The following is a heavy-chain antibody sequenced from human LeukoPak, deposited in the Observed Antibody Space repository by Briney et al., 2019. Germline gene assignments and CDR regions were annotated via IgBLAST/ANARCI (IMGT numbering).Heavy chain of an antibody. Sequence: ETQSLTRAVRAGSISSSSYCWGWIRQPPGKGLEWIGNIYCSGSTYYNPSLKSRVTISVDTSKSQFSLKVSSVTAADTAVYYCARHSGKFGELLIDYWGQGTLGTVSS. CDR1: AGSISSSSYC. CDR2: IYCSGST. CDR3: ARHSGKFGELLIDY. D-gene: IGHD3-10*01. J-gene: IGHJ4*02. V-gene: IGHV4-39*01.